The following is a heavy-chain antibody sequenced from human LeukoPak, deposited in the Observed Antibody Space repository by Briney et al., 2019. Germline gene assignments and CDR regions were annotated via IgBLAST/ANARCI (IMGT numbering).Heavy chain of an antibody. V-gene: IGHV4-39*01. Sequence: PSETLSLTCTVSGGSISSSHYYWGWIRQTPGKGLEWIGMIYYSGTTYYNPTLESRATISEDTSKNQFSLTLRSVTAADTAVYYCARQISDYYYYYIDVWGKGTTVTVSS. CDR3: ARQISDYYYYYIDV. CDR2: IYYSGTT. J-gene: IGHJ6*03. D-gene: IGHD3-10*01. CDR1: GGSISSSHYY.